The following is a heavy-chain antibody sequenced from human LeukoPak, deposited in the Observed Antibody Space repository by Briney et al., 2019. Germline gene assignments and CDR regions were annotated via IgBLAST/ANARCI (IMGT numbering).Heavy chain of an antibody. D-gene: IGHD3-16*02. J-gene: IGHJ4*02. V-gene: IGHV4-38-2*02. CDR2: IYHSGST. Sequence: SETLSLTCTVSGYSISSGYYWGWIRQPPGKGLEWIGSIYHSGSTYYNPSLKSRVTISVDTSKNQFSLKLSSVTAADTAVYYCARATPDPYVWGSYRLYYFDYWGQGTLVTVSS. CDR1: GYSISSGYY. CDR3: ARATPDPYVWGSYRLYYFDY.